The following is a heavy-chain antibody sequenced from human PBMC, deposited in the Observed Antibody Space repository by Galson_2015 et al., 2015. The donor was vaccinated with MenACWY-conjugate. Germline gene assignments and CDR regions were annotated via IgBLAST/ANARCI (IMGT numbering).Heavy chain of an antibody. CDR2: TYYRSKWYN. V-gene: IGHV6-1*01. J-gene: IGHJ3*01. CDR1: GDSVSSNSAA. Sequence: CAISGDSVSSNSAAWNWIRQSPSRGLERLGRTYYRSKWYNDYAVSVKSRITINPDTSKNQFSLQLNSVTPEDTAVYYCARGRHIVVVTAIHAFDFWGQGTMVTFSS. D-gene: IGHD2-21*02. CDR3: ARGRHIVVVTAIHAFDF.